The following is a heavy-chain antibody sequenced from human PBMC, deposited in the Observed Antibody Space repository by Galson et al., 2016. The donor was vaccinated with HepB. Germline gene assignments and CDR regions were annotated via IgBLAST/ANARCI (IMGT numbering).Heavy chain of an antibody. CDR3: GRDYPTMTDRYPYHVDV. Sequence: SLRLSCAASGFTLSSSAMTWVRQAPGRGLEWVSSSTETGSFAYYAHSVRGRFTLSRDTSKNTVYLQMNYLRADDTALYSCGRDYPTMTDRYPYHVDVWGEGTAVTVSS. J-gene: IGHJ6*04. CDR1: GFTLSSSA. V-gene: IGHV3-23*01. CDR2: STETGSFA. D-gene: IGHD4-17*01.